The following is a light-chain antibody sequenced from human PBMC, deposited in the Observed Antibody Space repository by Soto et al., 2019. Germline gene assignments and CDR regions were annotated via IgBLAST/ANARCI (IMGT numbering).Light chain of an antibody. CDR3: QQYGNSPRVT. Sequence: EIVLTQSPGTLSLSPGERATLSCRASQSVFSNYLAWYQQKPGQAPRVLIHDASTRATRIPDRFSGSGSGTDFTLTISRLETEDFAVYYCQQYGNSPRVTFGQGTRLEIK. CDR1: QSVFSNY. J-gene: IGKJ5*01. CDR2: DAS. V-gene: IGKV3-20*01.